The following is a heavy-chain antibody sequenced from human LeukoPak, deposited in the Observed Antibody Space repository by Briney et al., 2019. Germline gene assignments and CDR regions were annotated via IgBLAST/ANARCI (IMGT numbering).Heavy chain of an antibody. CDR1: GFTVSSNY. CDR2: IYSGGST. Sequence: GGSLRLSCAASGFTVSSNYMSWVRQATGKGLEWVSVIYSGGSTYYADSVKGRFTISRDNSKNTLYLQMNSLRAEDTAVYYCARGPTVKYYFDYWGQGTLVTVSS. CDR3: ARGPTVKYYFDY. D-gene: IGHD4-17*01. V-gene: IGHV3-66*01. J-gene: IGHJ4*02.